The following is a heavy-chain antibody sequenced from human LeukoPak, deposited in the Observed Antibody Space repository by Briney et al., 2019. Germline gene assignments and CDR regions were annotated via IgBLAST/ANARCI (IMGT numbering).Heavy chain of an antibody. CDR1: GGPITSHY. CDR3: ARRPVARSADVFDI. Sequence: PSETLSLTCSVSGGPITSHYWNWIRPPPGKGPEWIGSIFYSGGDNYNPSLRGRIAMSTDTSKKQLSLSLTSVTAADTAVYYCARRPVARSADVFDIWGHGTMVTVSS. D-gene: IGHD1-26*01. CDR2: IFYSGGD. J-gene: IGHJ3*02. V-gene: IGHV4-59*08.